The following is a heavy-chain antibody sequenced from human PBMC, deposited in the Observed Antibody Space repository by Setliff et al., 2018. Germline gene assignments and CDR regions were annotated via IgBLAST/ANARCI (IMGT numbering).Heavy chain of an antibody. CDR2: VDHSGST. CDR3: ARDYQGGWFDP. J-gene: IGHJ5*02. D-gene: IGHD3-16*01. CDR1: GGSFSDYY. Sequence: ETLSLTCTVYGGSFSDYYWSWIRQAPGKGLEWIGYVDHSGSTNFSPSLKSRGTISVDTSKTQVSLTLTSVTAADTAVYYCARDYQGGWFDPWGPGTLVTVSS. V-gene: IGHV4-59*01.